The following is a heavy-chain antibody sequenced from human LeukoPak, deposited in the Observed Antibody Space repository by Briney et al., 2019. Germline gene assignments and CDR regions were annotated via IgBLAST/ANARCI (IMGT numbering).Heavy chain of an antibody. J-gene: IGHJ4*02. CDR2: IKQDGSEK. Sequence: GGPLRLSCAASGFTSSSYWMSWVRQAPGKGRGWVANIKQDGSEKNHGDSVKSRFTISRDNAKNTLYLQMNSLRAEDTAVYYCARDLSEVYWGQGTLVTVSS. CDR1: GFTSSSYW. V-gene: IGHV3-7*01. CDR3: ARDLSEVY. D-gene: IGHD2/OR15-2a*01.